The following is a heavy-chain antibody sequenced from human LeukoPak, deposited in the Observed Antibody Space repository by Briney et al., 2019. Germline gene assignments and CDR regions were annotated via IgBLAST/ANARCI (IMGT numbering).Heavy chain of an antibody. Sequence: GGSLRLSCAASGFTFSSYSMNWVRQAPGKGLEWVSYISSSSSAIYYADSVKGRFTISRDNAKNSLYLQMNSLRAEDTAVYYCARGVPAAYWGQGTLVTVSS. CDR3: ARGVPAAY. V-gene: IGHV3-48*01. CDR1: GFTFSSYS. J-gene: IGHJ4*02. D-gene: IGHD2-2*01. CDR2: ISSSSSAI.